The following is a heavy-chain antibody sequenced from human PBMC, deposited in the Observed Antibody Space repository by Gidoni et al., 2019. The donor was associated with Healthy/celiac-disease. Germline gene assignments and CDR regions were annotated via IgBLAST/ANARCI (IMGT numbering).Heavy chain of an antibody. CDR2: IYYSGST. V-gene: IGHV4-31*03. CDR3: ARVASVPPYYLDY. CDR1: GGSIRSGGYY. J-gene: IGHJ4*02. Sequence: HVQLQESGPGLVKRSQTLSITCTVSGGSIRSGGYYWSWIRQHPGKGLEWIGYIYYSGSTYYNPSLKSRVTRSVDTSKNQFSLKRSSVTAADTAVYYCARVASVPPYYLDYWGQGTLVTVSS.